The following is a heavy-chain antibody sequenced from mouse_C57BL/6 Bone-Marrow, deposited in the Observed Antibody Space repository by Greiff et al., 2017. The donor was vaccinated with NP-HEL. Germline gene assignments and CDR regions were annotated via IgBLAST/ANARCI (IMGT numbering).Heavy chain of an antibody. CDR1: GYTFTSYW. CDR3: ARRWLRHAMDY. J-gene: IGHJ4*01. CDR2: IDPSDSYT. Sequence: QVQLQQPGAELVKPGASVKLSCTASGYTFTSYWMQWVKQRPGQGLEWIGEIDPSDSYTNYNQKFKGQATLTVDTSSSTAYMQLSSLTSEDSAVYSCARRWLRHAMDYWGQGTSVTVSS. V-gene: IGHV1-50*01. D-gene: IGHD2-2*01.